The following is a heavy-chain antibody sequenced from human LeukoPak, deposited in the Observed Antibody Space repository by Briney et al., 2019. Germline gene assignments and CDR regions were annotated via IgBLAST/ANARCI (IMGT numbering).Heavy chain of an antibody. J-gene: IGHJ4*02. CDR3: ARCQGRSTSCYRGTDY. V-gene: IGHV4-34*01. D-gene: IGHD2-2*02. CDR2: FNHSGST. Sequence: SETLSLTCAVYGGSFSGYYWSWIRQPPGKGLEWIGEFNHSGSTNYNPSLNSRVTISVDTSKNQFSLKLSSVTAADTAVYYCARCQGRSTSCYRGTDYWGQGTLVTVSS. CDR1: GGSFSGYY.